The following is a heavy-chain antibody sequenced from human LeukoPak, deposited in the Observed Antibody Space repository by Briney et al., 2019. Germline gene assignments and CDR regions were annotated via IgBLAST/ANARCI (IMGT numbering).Heavy chain of an antibody. CDR1: GGSISSYY. J-gene: IGHJ2*01. CDR3: AALVLRYFDWLPVGYFDL. CDR2: IYYSGST. D-gene: IGHD3-9*01. Sequence: SETLSLTCTVSGGSISSYYWSWIRQPPGKGLEWIGYIYYSGSTNYNPSLKSRVTISVDTSKNQFSLTLSSVTAADTAVYYCAALVLRYFDWLPVGYFDLWGRGTLVTVSS. V-gene: IGHV4-59*08.